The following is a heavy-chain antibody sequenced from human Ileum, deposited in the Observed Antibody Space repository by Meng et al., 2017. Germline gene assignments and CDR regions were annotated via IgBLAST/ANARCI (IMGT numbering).Heavy chain of an antibody. CDR1: GGSLSSGGYY. CDR3: AREPPAAAGTGADY. D-gene: IGHD6-13*01. Sequence: QVQLQESGPGLVKPSQTPSPTLPFSGGSLSSGGYYWSWIRQHPGKGLEWIGYIYYSGTTYYNPSLKSRVTISVDTSKNQFSLKLSSVTAADTAVYYCAREPPAAAGTGADYWGQGTLVTVSS. J-gene: IGHJ4*02. V-gene: IGHV4-31*02. CDR2: IYYSGTT.